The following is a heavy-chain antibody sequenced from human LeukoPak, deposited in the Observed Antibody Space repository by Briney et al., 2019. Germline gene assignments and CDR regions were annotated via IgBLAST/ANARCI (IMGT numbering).Heavy chain of an antibody. V-gene: IGHV4-39*01. CDR3: STTTRGWYGVGDY. J-gene: IGHJ4*02. Sequence: PSETLSLTCTVSGGSVSSSTYYWGWIRQPPGKGLEWIGSIYYSGSTYYNPSLKSRLTVSMDTSKNQLSLKLSSVTAADTAVYYCSTTTRGWYGVGDYWGQGTLVTVSS. CDR2: IYYSGST. CDR1: GGSVSSSTYY. D-gene: IGHD6-19*01.